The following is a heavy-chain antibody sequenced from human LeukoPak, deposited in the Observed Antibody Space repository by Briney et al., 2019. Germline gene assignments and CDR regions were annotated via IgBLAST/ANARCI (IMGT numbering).Heavy chain of an antibody. Sequence: ASVKVSCKVSGYTLTELSMHWVRQAPGKGLEWMGGFDPVDGETIYAQKFQGRVTMTEDTSTDTAYMELSSLRSEDTAVYYCATAGRQQRLYYYYYMDVWGKGTTVTVSS. J-gene: IGHJ6*03. V-gene: IGHV1-24*01. D-gene: IGHD6-13*01. CDR1: GYTLTELS. CDR3: ATAGRQQRLYYYYYMDV. CDR2: FDPVDGET.